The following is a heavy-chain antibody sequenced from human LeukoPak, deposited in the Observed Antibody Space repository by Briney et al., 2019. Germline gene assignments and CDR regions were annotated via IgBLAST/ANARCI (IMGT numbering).Heavy chain of an antibody. CDR3: ARDYDSSAYFFP. CDR2: IIPIFGTA. D-gene: IGHD3-22*01. V-gene: IGHV1-69*06. CDR1: GGTFSSYA. Sequence: GASVKVSCKASGGTFSSYAISWVRQAPGQGLEWMGGIIPIFGTANYAQKFQGRVTITADKSTSTAYMELSSLRSEDTAVYYCARDYDSSAYFFPWGQGTLVTVSS. J-gene: IGHJ4*02.